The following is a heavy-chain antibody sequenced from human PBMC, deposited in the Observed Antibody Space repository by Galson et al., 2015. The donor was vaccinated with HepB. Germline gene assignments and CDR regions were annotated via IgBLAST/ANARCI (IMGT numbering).Heavy chain of an antibody. J-gene: IGHJ4*02. V-gene: IGHV4-59*01. CDR2: VHSSGGT. CDR3: ARGRSGWYYYFDS. D-gene: IGHD6-19*01. Sequence: ETLSLTCTVSGGSISGSYWSWIRQPPGKGLEWRGYVHSSGGTDYNPSLESRATISVDTSKNQFSLELSSVTAADAAVYFCARGRSGWYYYFDSWGQGTLVTVSS. CDR1: GGSISGSY.